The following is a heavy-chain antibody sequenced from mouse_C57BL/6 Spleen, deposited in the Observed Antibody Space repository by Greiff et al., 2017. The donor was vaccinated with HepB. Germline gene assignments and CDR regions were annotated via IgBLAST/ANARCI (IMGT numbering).Heavy chain of an antibody. CDR1: GYAFSSYW. V-gene: IGHV1-80*01. D-gene: IGHD1-1*01. CDR3: ARWSYGSSWGFAY. CDR2: IYPGDGDT. J-gene: IGHJ3*01. Sequence: VQLQQSGAELVKPGASVKISCKASGYAFSSYWMNWVKQRPGKGLEGIGQIYPGDGDTNYNGKFKGKATLTADKSSSTAYMQLSSLTSEDSAVYFCARWSYGSSWGFAYWGQGTLVTVSA.